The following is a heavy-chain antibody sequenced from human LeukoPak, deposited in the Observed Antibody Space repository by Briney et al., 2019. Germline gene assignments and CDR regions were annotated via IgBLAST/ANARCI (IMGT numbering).Heavy chain of an antibody. V-gene: IGHV3-7*01. CDR3: ARDNFMITFGGVIGDFDY. Sequence: PGXSLRLSCAASGFTFSSYWMSWVRQAPGKGLEWVANIKQDGSEKYYVDSVKGRFTISRDNAKNSLYLQMNSLRAEDTAVYYYARDNFMITFGGVIGDFDYWGQGTLVTVSS. D-gene: IGHD3-16*02. CDR1: GFTFSSYW. J-gene: IGHJ4*02. CDR2: IKQDGSEK.